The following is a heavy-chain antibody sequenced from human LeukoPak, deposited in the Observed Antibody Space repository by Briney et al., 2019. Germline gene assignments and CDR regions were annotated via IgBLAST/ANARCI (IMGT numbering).Heavy chain of an antibody. D-gene: IGHD3-3*01. J-gene: IGHJ4*02. V-gene: IGHV3-9*01. Sequence: GGSLRLSCDASGFTFGDYALLWVRQAPGKGVEGVSTINVNRSGIGYAASVQGRFTISRDNAKNSLYLHLNSLRPEDTAFYYCVRDVLPVSRSEFDHWGQGTLVTVSS. CDR1: GFTFGDYA. CDR3: VRDVLPVSRSEFDH. CDR2: INVNRSGI.